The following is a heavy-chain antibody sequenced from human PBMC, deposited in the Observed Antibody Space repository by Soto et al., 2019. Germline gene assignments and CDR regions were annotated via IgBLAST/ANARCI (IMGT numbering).Heavy chain of an antibody. V-gene: IGHV4-59*01. D-gene: IGHD3-10*01. CDR1: GDSISTYY. J-gene: IGHJ6*02. CDR2: IYYSGST. Sequence: SETLSLTCTVSGDSISTYYWSWIRQPPGKGLEWIGYIYYSGSTNYNPSLKSRVTISVDTSKNQFSLKLTSVTAADTAVYYCARAGPYYYYYGMDVWGQGTTVTVSS. CDR3: ARAGPYYYYYGMDV.